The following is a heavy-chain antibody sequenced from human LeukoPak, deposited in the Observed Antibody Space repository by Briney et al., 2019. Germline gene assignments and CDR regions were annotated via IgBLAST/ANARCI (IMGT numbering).Heavy chain of an antibody. CDR1: GYTFTTSD. V-gene: IGHV1-8*01. CDR3: ARGRPGPAGAGTYDF. D-gene: IGHD6-13*01. CDR2: TNPNSGKT. J-gene: IGHJ4*02. Sequence: ASVKVSCTASGYTFTTSDINWVRQATGQGLEWMGWTNPNSGKTGSAQRFQGRLTMTKNTSTSTAYMEVTGLKFEDTAIYYCARGRPGPAGAGTYDFWGQGTLITVSS.